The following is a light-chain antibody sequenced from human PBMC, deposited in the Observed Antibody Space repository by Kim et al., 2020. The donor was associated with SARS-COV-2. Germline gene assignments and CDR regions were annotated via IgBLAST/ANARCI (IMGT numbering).Light chain of an antibody. V-gene: IGKV3-20*01. Sequence: EIVLTQSPGNLSLSPGERATLSCRASQSVSSSYLAWYQQKPGQAPRLLIYGASSRATGIPDRFSGSGSGTDFTLTISRLEPEDFAVYYCQQYGSSPTSGGGTKVDI. CDR3: QQYGSSPT. J-gene: IGKJ4*01. CDR2: GAS. CDR1: QSVSSSY.